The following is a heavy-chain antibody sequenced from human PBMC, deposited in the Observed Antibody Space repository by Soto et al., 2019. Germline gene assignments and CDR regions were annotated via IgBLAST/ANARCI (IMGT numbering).Heavy chain of an antibody. Sequence: QVQLVQSGAEVKKPGSSVKVSCKASGGTFSSYAISWVRQAPGQGLEWMGGIIPILGTANYAQKIQGRVTITADESTSTAYMELSSLRSEDTAVYYCARDPHYDILTGYHPYYYYGMDVWGQGTTVTVSS. D-gene: IGHD3-9*01. CDR3: ARDPHYDILTGYHPYYYYGMDV. J-gene: IGHJ6*02. CDR1: GGTFSSYA. CDR2: IIPILGTA. V-gene: IGHV1-69*01.